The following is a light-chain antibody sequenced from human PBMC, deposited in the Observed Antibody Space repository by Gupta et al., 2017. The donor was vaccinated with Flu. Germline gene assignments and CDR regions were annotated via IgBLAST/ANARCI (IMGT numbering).Light chain of an antibody. CDR1: ISNIGNNP. CDR3: ATWDDNVSGPI. CDR2: KNN. Sequence: QSVLTPPHSASGTPGQPVTLSCSACISNIGNNPVYWYQQLPGSAPILLVYKNNQRPSGVPDRFSASKSGTSASLAISGLRSEDEADYYCATWDDNVSGPIFGGGTMLTVL. J-gene: IGLJ2*01. V-gene: IGLV1-47*01.